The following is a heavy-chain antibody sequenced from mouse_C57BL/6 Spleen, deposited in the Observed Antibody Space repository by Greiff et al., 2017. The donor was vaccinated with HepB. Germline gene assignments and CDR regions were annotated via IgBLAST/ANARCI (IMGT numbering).Heavy chain of an antibody. Sequence: QVQLQQPGAELVRPGSSVKLSCKASGYTFTSYWMDWVKQRPGQGLEWIGNIYPSDSETHYNQKFKDKATLTVDKSSSTAYMQLSSLTSEDSAVYYCARLSSGYYFDYWGQGTTLTVSS. V-gene: IGHV1-61*01. D-gene: IGHD3-2*02. J-gene: IGHJ2*01. CDR3: ARLSSGYYFDY. CDR2: IYPSDSET. CDR1: GYTFTSYW.